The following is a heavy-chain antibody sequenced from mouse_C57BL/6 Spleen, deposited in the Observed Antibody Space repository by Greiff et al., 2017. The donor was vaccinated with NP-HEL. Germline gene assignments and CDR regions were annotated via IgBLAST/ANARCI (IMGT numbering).Heavy chain of an antibody. D-gene: IGHD1-1*01. CDR3: AMRYDGSSYTWYFDV. J-gene: IGHJ1*03. CDR1: GFTFSDYG. V-gene: IGHV5-17*01. CDR2: ISSGSSTI. Sequence: EVQRVESGGGLVKPGGSLKLSCAASGFTFSDYGMPWVRQAPETGLEWVAYISSGSSTIYYADTVKGRFTISRENAKNTMSLQMTSLRSEDTAMYSCAMRYDGSSYTWYFDVWGKGTTVTVAS.